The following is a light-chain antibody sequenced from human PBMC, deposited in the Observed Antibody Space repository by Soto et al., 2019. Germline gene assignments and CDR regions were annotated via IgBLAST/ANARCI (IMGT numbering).Light chain of an antibody. CDR1: QSVSSN. V-gene: IGKV3-15*01. CDR3: QQGSCHPCTVS. J-gene: IGKJ4*01. Sequence: EIVMTQSPATLSVSPGERATLSCRASQSVSSNLAWYQQKPGQAPRLLIYDASTRATGIPARFSGSGSETEYTLTISSTQSEASAVYYCQQGSCHPCTVSFGGGTKVVIK. CDR2: DAS.